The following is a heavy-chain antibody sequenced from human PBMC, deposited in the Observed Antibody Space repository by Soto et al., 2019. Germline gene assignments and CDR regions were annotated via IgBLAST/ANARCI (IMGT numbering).Heavy chain of an antibody. V-gene: IGHV1-69*01. CDR2: IIPIFTRT. J-gene: IGHJ4*02. Sequence: QLVQSGTEVKEPGSSVKVSCKASGGTFSTSSFVWVRQGPGQGLEWMGGIIPIFTRTNFAQKFRGRVTFSADESTRTTYMELRSLTSEDTAIYYCARDVVRSTAGDSWGQGTLVTVSS. D-gene: IGHD2-15*01. CDR3: ARDVVRSTAGDS. CDR1: GGTFSTSS.